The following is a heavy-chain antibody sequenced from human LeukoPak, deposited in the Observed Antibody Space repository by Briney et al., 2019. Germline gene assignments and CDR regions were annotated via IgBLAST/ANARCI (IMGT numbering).Heavy chain of an antibody. J-gene: IGHJ4*02. CDR1: GFTLSSYW. CDR3: ARDPHRSSSSVY. Sequence: PGGSLRLSCAASGFTLSSYWMSWVRQTPGKGREWVANINYDGSAKHYVDSVRGRFTISRDNAKNTLYLQMNSLRAEDTAVYYCARDPHRSSSSVYWGQGTLVTVSS. D-gene: IGHD6-6*01. V-gene: IGHV3-7*01. CDR2: INYDGSAK.